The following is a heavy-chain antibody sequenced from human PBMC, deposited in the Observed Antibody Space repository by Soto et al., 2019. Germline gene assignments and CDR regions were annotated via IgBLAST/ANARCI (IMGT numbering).Heavy chain of an antibody. Sequence: QVQLVQSGAEMKNPGASVKVSCQASGYTFTSYGISWVRQAPGQGLEWMGWISGFNDDTNHSQKLQGRVTMTKDTPTSTAYMELRSLKSDDTAVYYCARSGSYYPARNWFGPWGQGALVTVSS. CDR2: ISGFNDDT. CDR1: GYTFTSYG. CDR3: ARSGSYYPARNWFGP. J-gene: IGHJ5*02. V-gene: IGHV1-18*01. D-gene: IGHD3-10*01.